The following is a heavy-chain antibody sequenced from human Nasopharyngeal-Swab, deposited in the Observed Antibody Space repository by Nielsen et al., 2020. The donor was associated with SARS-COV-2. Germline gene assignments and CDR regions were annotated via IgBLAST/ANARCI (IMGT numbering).Heavy chain of an antibody. CDR2: ISSSSSYI. V-gene: IGHV3-21*01. J-gene: IGHJ6*02. D-gene: IGHD5-18*01. CDR3: ARGDGDTAMVSGMDV. CDR1: GFTFSSYS. Sequence: GESLKISCAASGFTFSSYSMNWVRQAPGKGLEWVSSISSSSSYIYYADSVKGRFTISRDNAKNSLYLQMNSLRAEDTAVYYCARGDGDTAMVSGMDVWGQGTTVTVSS.